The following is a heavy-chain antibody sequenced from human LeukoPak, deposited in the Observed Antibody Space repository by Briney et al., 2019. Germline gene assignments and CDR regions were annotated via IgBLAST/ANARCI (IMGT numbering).Heavy chain of an antibody. D-gene: IGHD1-20*01. J-gene: IGHJ5*02. V-gene: IGHV3-20*04. Sequence: GGSLRLSCEGSGFTFGDYGMSWVRQAPGKGPEWVAGISWNSDSTGYPDSVKGRFTISRGNAKNSLYLQMNSLRVEDTALYYCARDRRGITGTGWFDPWGQGTLVTVSS. CDR1: GFTFGDYG. CDR3: ARDRRGITGTGWFDP. CDR2: ISWNSDST.